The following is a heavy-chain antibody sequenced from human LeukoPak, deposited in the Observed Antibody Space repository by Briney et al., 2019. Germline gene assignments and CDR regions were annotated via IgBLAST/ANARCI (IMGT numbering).Heavy chain of an antibody. CDR3: ARHRTLYYDSSGRRGGHFDY. CDR1: GGSISSSSYY. D-gene: IGHD3-22*01. V-gene: IGHV4-39*01. Sequence: SETLSLTCTVSGGSISSSSYYWGWIRQPPGKGLEWIGSIYYSGSTYYNPSLKSRVTISVDTSKNRFSLKLSSVTAADTAVYYCARHRTLYYDSSGRRGGHFDYWGQGTLVTVSS. J-gene: IGHJ4*02. CDR2: IYYSGST.